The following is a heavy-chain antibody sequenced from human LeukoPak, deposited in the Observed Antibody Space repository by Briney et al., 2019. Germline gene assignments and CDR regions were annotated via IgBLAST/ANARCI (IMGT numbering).Heavy chain of an antibody. D-gene: IGHD2-21*01. CDR2: IWDDGSIK. CDR1: GFTFSTYG. CDR3: ARAVAPFDF. Sequence: GGSLRLSCSASGFTFSTYGMHWVRQAPGRGLEWVAVIWDDGSIKYYGDSVKGRFTISRDNSKNTLYLQMNSVRAEDTAVYYCARAVAPFDFWGPGTKVIVS. V-gene: IGHV3-33*08. J-gene: IGHJ3*01.